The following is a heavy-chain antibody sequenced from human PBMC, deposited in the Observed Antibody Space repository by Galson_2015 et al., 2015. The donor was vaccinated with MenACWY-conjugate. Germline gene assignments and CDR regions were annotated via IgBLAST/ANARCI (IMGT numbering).Heavy chain of an antibody. CDR1: GFTFSSYG. CDR2: ISYDGSNK. D-gene: IGHD7-27*01. V-gene: IGHV3-30*03. J-gene: IGHJ2*01. CDR3: ARAYLLAGAHWYFDL. Sequence: SLRLSCAASGFTFSSYGMHWVRQAPGKGLEWVAVISYDGSNKYYADSVKGRFTISRDNSKNTLYLQMNSLRAEDTAVYYCARAYLLAGAHWYFDLWGRGTLVTVSS.